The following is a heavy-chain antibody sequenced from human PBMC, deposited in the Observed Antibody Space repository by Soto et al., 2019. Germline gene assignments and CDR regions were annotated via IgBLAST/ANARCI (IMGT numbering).Heavy chain of an antibody. J-gene: IGHJ3*02. V-gene: IGHV3-48*01. Sequence: EVQLVESGGGLVQPGGSLRLSCAASGFTFSSYSMNWVRQAPGKGLEWVSYISSSSSTIYYADSVKGRFTISRDNAKNSLYLQMNSLRAEDTAVYYCARDQQYDFWSGYPPDAFDIWGQGTMVTVSS. CDR3: ARDQQYDFWSGYPPDAFDI. CDR2: ISSSSSTI. CDR1: GFTFSSYS. D-gene: IGHD3-3*01.